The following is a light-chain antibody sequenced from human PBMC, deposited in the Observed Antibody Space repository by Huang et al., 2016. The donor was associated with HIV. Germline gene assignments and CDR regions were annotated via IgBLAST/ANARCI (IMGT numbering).Light chain of an antibody. Sequence: EIVMTQSPATLSVSPGERATLSCRASQNIGDNLTWYQHKPGQAPRPLIYGASTRATGIHPRFSGSGSGTEFTLTISGLESEDFAVYYCQQFNNWPPRFTFGPGTTVDVK. V-gene: IGKV3-15*01. CDR1: QNIGDN. CDR2: GAS. CDR3: QQFNNWPPRFT. J-gene: IGKJ3*01.